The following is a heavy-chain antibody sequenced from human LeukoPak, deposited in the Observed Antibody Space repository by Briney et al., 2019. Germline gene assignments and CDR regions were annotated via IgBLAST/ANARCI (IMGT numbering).Heavy chain of an antibody. V-gene: IGHV3-23*01. J-gene: IGHJ6*03. Sequence: GGSLRLSCAASGFPFSTYDMTWVRQAPGKALEWVSAIRVTDGSAYYADSVKGRFTISRDNSNNTLYLQMNSLRAEDTAKYYCAKRSCSSHICYYFYYMDVWGKGTTVTVSS. CDR1: GFPFSTYD. D-gene: IGHD2-2*01. CDR2: IRVTDGSA. CDR3: AKRSCSSHICYYFYYMDV.